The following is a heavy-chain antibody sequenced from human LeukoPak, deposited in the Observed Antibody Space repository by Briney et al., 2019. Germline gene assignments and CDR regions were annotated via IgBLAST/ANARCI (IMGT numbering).Heavy chain of an antibody. V-gene: IGHV1-69-2*01. CDR3: ATAVITSLDD. Sequence: ATVKISCKVSGYTFTDYYMHWVQQAPGKGLEWMGLVNPEDGDTIYAEKFQGRVTITADTSTDTAYMELSSLRSEDTAVYYCATAVITSLDDWGQGTLVTVSS. J-gene: IGHJ4*02. CDR2: VNPEDGDT. CDR1: GYTFTDYY. D-gene: IGHD3-22*01.